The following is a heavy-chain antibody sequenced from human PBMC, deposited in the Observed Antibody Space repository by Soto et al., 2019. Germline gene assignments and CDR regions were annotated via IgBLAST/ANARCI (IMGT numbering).Heavy chain of an antibody. CDR2: ISWNSGII. D-gene: IGHD5-18*01. J-gene: IGHJ4*02. CDR3: AKGYSYGVLEPLGY. V-gene: IGHV3-9*01. CDR1: GFTFDDYA. Sequence: EVQLVESGGGLVQPGRSLRLSCAASGFTFDDYAMHWVRQAPGKGLEWVSGISWNSGIIDYADSVKGRFTISRVNAKNSLYLQMNSLRAEDTALYYCAKGYSYGVLEPLGYWGQGTLVTVSS.